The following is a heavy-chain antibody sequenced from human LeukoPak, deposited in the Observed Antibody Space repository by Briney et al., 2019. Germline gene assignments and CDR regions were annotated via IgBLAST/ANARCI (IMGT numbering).Heavy chain of an antibody. CDR1: KVTFSDYA. D-gene: IGHD3/OR15-3a*01. J-gene: IGHJ5*02. Sequence: GGSLRLSCAASKVTFSDYAMNWVRQAPGKGLEWVSGISGSGGSTYYADSVKGRFTISRDNSKNTLYLQMNSLRAEDTALYYCAKGTGINHYHWIDPWGQGTQVTVSS. V-gene: IGHV3-23*01. CDR3: AKGTGINHYHWIDP. CDR2: ISGSGGST.